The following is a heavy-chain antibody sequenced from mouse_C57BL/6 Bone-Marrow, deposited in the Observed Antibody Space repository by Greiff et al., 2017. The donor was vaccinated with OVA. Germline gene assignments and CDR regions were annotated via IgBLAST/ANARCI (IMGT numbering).Heavy chain of an antibody. CDR1: GSTFSSYG. D-gene: IGHD2-4*01. J-gene: IGHJ4*01. V-gene: IGHV5-6*01. Sequence: EVQLQESGGDLVKPGGSLKLSCAASGSTFSSYGMSWVRQTPDKRLEWVATISSGGSYTYYPDSVKGRFTISRDNAKNTLYLQMSSLKSEDTAMYYCANYDYDGAMDYWGQGTSVTVSS. CDR2: ISSGGSYT. CDR3: ANYDYDGAMDY.